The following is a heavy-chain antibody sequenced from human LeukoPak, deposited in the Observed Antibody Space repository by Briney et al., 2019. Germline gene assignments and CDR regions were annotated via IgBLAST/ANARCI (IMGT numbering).Heavy chain of an antibody. CDR1: GFTFDDYA. D-gene: IGHD3-9*01. J-gene: IGHJ5*02. V-gene: IGHV3-9*01. CDR2: ISWNSGSI. CDR3: AKGGPYDILTGPNNWFDP. Sequence: PGGSLRLSCAASGFTFDDYAMHWGRQAPGKGLEWVSGISWNSGSIGYADSVKGRFTISRDNAKNSLYLQMNSLRAEDTALYYCAKGGPYDILTGPNNWFDPWGQGTLVTVSS.